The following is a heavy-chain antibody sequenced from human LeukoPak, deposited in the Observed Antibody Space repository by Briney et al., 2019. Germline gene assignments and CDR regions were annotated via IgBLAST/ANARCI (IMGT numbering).Heavy chain of an antibody. V-gene: IGHV3-7*01. CDR1: GFTFSSYW. J-gene: IGHJ6*03. CDR2: IKQDGSEK. CDR3: ARDRDYDFWSGYLYYYYYYMDA. Sequence: GGSLRLSCAASGFTFSSYWMSWVRQAPGKGLEWVANIKQDGSEKYYVDSVKGRFTISRDNAKNSLYLQMNSLRAEDTAVYYCARDRDYDFWSGYLYYYYYYMDAWGKGTTVTVSS. D-gene: IGHD3-3*01.